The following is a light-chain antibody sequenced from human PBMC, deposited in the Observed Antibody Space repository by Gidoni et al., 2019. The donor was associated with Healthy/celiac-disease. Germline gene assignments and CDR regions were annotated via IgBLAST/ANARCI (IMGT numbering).Light chain of an antibody. J-gene: IGKJ2*01. CDR3: QQYGSSSDT. CDR2: GAS. CDR1: QSVSSSY. V-gene: IGKV3-20*01. Sequence: EIVLTRSPGTLSLSPGERATLSCRASQSVSSSYLAWYQQKPGQAPRLLIYGASSRATGIPDRFSGSGSGTDFTLTISRLEPEDFAVYYCQQYGSSSDTFGQETKLEIK.